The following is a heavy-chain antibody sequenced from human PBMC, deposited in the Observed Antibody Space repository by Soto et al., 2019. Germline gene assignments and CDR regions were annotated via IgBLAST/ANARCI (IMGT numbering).Heavy chain of an antibody. Sequence: GGSLRLSCAASGFTFSSYAMHWVRQAPGKGLEWVAVISHDGSDKYYADSMKGRFIISRDNSENTLFLNMNSLKPEDTAVYYCAKENQHLVHDYWGQGTLVTVSS. V-gene: IGHV3-30*18. CDR2: ISHDGSDK. CDR3: AKENQHLVHDY. J-gene: IGHJ4*02. CDR1: GFTFSSYA. D-gene: IGHD6-13*01.